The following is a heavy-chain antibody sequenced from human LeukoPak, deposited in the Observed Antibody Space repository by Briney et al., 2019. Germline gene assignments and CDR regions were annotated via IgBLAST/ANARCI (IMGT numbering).Heavy chain of an antibody. J-gene: IGHJ4*02. D-gene: IGHD5-24*01. CDR2: IYHSGST. CDR1: GYSISSGYY. V-gene: IGHV4-38-2*02. Sequence: SETLSLTCTVSGYSISSGYYWGWIRQPPGKGLEWIGSIYHSGSTYYNPSLKSRVTISADTSKNQFSLKLSSVTAADTAVYYCARGSGDGYNFDYWGQGTPVTVSS. CDR3: ARGSGDGYNFDY.